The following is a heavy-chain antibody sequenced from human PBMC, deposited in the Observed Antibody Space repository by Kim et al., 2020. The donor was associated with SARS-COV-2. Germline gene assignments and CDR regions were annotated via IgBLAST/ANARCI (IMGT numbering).Heavy chain of an antibody. CDR3: ARGVMAVSGGLGVLDI. CDR1: GFTFSKHG. D-gene: IGHD6-19*01. V-gene: IGHV3-23*02. Sequence: GGSLRLSCTASGFTFSKHGMSWVRQAPGKGLERVSGITDNGGGTYYGASVKGRFTISRDNSKNTLYLQMNSLRVEDTAVYYCARGVMAVSGGLGVLDIWGQGTIVTVSS. J-gene: IGHJ3*02. CDR2: ITDNGGGT.